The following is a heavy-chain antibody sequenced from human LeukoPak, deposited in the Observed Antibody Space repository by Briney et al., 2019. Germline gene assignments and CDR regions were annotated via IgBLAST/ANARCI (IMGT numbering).Heavy chain of an antibody. CDR1: GYTFTRYY. CDR3: ASRRGYGDYSLNWFDR. Sequence: GASVTVSCTPSGYTFTRYYMHWVRQAPGHGLEWMGWINPNSGGTNYAQKFQGRVTMTRDTSISTAYMELSRLRSDDTAVYYCASRRGYGDYSLNWFDRWGQGTLVTVSS. J-gene: IGHJ5*02. D-gene: IGHD4-17*01. CDR2: INPNSGGT. V-gene: IGHV1-2*02.